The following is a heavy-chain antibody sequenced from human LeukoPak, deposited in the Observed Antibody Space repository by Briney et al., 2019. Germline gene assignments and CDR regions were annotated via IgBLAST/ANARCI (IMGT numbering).Heavy chain of an antibody. CDR3: ARERMGSSGHFDS. V-gene: IGHV3-33*01. CDR2: IWYDGSNK. Sequence: PGRSLRLSCAASGFTFSSYGFHWVRQAPGKGLEWVAVIWYDGSNKYYADSVKGRFTISRDNSKNTLYLQMNSLRAEDTAVYYCARERMGSSGHFDSWGQGTLATVSS. D-gene: IGHD6-19*01. CDR1: GFTFSSYG. J-gene: IGHJ4*02.